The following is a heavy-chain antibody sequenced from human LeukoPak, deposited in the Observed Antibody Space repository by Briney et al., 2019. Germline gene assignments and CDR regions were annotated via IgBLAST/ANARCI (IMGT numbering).Heavy chain of an antibody. CDR3: AEVDRWNTMGLEDAFDI. J-gene: IGHJ3*02. V-gene: IGHV1-58*02. D-gene: IGHD3-10*01. CDR1: GFTYTSFA. Sequence: TSVKLSCTPAGFTYTSFAMQWVRQARRHRLKWMGWIVIGSGNTNNEQKFTVRSTITRAISTSPTNIELSKLRTEDPAASYCAEVDRWNTMGLEDAFDIWGQGTMVTVSS. CDR2: IVIGSGNT.